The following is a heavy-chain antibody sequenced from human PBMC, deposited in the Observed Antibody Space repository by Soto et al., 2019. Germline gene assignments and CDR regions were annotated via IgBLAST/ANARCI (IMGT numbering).Heavy chain of an antibody. J-gene: IGHJ5*02. CDR2: IYYTGNT. V-gene: IGHV4-31*03. CDR1: GGSINSGGFY. D-gene: IGHD3-10*01. CDR3: ARDTKFYYGSEHGWFDP. Sequence: SETLSLTCTVFGGSINSGGFYWSWIRQHPGKGLEWIGYIYYTGNTYYNPSLKGRVTISLDTSKNRFSLKLSSVTAADTAVYFCARDTKFYYGSEHGWFDPWGQGTLVTVSS.